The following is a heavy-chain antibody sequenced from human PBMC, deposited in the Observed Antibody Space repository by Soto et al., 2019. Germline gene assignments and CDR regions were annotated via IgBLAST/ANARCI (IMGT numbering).Heavy chain of an antibody. V-gene: IGHV1-8*01. Sequence: ASVKVSCKASGYTFTSYDINWVRQATGQGLEWMGWMNPNSGNTGYAQKFQGRVTMTRNTSISTAYMELSSLRSEETAVYYCARDRDLERGYSYGYGYYYYYYMDVWGKGTTVTVSS. J-gene: IGHJ6*03. D-gene: IGHD5-18*01. CDR2: MNPNSGNT. CDR1: GYTFTSYD. CDR3: ARDRDLERGYSYGYGYYYYYYMDV.